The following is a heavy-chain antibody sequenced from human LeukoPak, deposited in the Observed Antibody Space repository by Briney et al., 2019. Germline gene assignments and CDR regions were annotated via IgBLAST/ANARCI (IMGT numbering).Heavy chain of an antibody. J-gene: IGHJ5*02. CDR2: IYTSGST. CDR3: ARDKMVDDIAAAGYNWFDP. V-gene: IGHV4-61*02. Sequence: TASQTLSLTCTVSGGSISSGSYYWSWIRQPAGKGLEWIGRIYTSGSTNYNPSLKGRVTISVDTSKNQFSLKLSSVTAADTAVYYCARDKMVDDIAAAGYNWFDPWGQGTLVTVSS. D-gene: IGHD6-13*01. CDR1: GGSISSGSYY.